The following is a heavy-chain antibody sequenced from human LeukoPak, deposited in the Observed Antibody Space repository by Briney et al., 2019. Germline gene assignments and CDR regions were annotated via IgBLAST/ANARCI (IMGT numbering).Heavy chain of an antibody. D-gene: IGHD3-3*01. CDR3: ARDLAYTYYDFWSGYYADINDY. CDR2: INPNRGGT. J-gene: IGHJ4*02. Sequence: ASVKVSCKASGYTFTGYYMHWVRQAPGQGLEWMGWINPNRGGTNYAQKLQGRVTMTTDTSTSTAYMELRSLRSDDTAVYYCARDLAYTYYDFWSGYYADINDYWGQGTLATVSS. V-gene: IGHV1-2*02. CDR1: GYTFTGYY.